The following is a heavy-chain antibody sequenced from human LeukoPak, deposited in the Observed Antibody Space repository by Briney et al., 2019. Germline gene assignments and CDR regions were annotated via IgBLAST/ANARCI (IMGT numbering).Heavy chain of an antibody. D-gene: IGHD2-2*01. CDR1: GFTVSSDH. CDR2: IYSGGST. J-gene: IGHJ4*02. CDR3: AKDEYQLLFASY. V-gene: IGHV3-66*01. Sequence: GGSLRLSCAASGFTVSSDHMSWVRQAPGKGLEWVSVIYSGGSTYYADSVKGRFTISRDNSKNTLYLQMNSLRAEDTAVYYCAKDEYQLLFASYWGQGTLVTVSS.